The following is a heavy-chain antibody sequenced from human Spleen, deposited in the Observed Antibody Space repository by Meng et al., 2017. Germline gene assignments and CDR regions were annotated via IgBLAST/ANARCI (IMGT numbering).Heavy chain of an antibody. J-gene: IGHJ4*02. CDR3: ARDNPFGDRSNYFDY. CDR1: GYTFTSYG. V-gene: IGHV1-18*01. CDR2: ISTYNGNT. D-gene: IGHD4-17*01. Sequence: ASVKVSCKASGYTFTSYGISWVRQAPGQGLEWMGWISTYNGNTNYAQKLQGRVTMTTDTSTSTAYMELRSLRSDDTAVYYCARDNPFGDRSNYFDYWGQGTLVTVSS.